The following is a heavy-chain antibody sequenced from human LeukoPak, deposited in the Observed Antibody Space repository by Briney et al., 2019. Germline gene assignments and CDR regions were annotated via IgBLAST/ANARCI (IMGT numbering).Heavy chain of an antibody. CDR2: IYYSGST. CDR1: GGSISSGHF. CDR3: ARHKGSSWNNWFDP. V-gene: IGHV4-59*08. Sequence: PSETLSLTCAVSGGSISSGHFWSWIRQHPGKGLEWIGYIYYSGSTNYNPSLKSRVTISVDTSKNQFSLKLSSVTAADTAVYYCARHKGSSWNNWFDPWGQGTLVTVSS. D-gene: IGHD6-13*01. J-gene: IGHJ5*02.